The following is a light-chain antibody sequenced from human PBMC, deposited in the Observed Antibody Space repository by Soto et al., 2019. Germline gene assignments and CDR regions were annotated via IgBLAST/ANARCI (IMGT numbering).Light chain of an antibody. V-gene: IGKV3-20*01. Sequence: EIVLTQSPGTLSLSPGERATLSCRASQSLSSTYLAWYQQKPGQAPRVLIYGASSRATGIPDRFSGSGSGTDFTLTXTRLEPEDFAIYYCQQYGSSPLTFGGGTRVEIK. CDR2: GAS. CDR3: QQYGSSPLT. CDR1: QSLSSTY. J-gene: IGKJ4*01.